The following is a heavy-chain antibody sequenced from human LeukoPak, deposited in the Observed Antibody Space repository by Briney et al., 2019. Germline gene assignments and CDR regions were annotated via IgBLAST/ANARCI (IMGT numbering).Heavy chain of an antibody. CDR3: ARAVGGDCSGSL. CDR1: GDSISTYY. Sequence: SETLSLTCTVSGDSISTYYWSWIRQPPGKGLEWIGYIYYRVTSDYNPSLKSRVTMSVDMSTRQISLKLSSVTAADTAVYYCARAVGGDCSGSLWGPGTLVTVSS. CDR2: IYYRVTS. J-gene: IGHJ4*02. D-gene: IGHD3-10*02. V-gene: IGHV4-59*01.